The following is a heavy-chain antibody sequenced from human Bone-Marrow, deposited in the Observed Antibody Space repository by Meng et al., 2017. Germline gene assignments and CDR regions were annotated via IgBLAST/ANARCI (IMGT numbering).Heavy chain of an antibody. Sequence: ASVQVSCQASGYTFTHYGISWVRQAPGQRLEWTGWISAYHGNTNYAQKLQGKVTITTDTSTSTAYMGQRSLRSDDAAVYYCARDKDGYDFWSGSEDWFDPWGQGTLVTVSS. CDR3: ARDKDGYDFWSGSEDWFDP. V-gene: IGHV1-18*01. CDR1: GYTFTHYG. J-gene: IGHJ5*02. D-gene: IGHD3-3*01. CDR2: ISAYHGNT.